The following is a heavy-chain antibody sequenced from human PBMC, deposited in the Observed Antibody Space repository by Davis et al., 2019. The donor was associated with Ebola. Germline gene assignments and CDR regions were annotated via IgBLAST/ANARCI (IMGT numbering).Heavy chain of an antibody. D-gene: IGHD6-19*01. Sequence: GESLKISCAASGFTVSSNYMSWVRQAPGKGLEWVSVIYSGGSTYYADSVKGRFTISRDNSKNTLYLQMNSLRAEDTAVYYCARIAVAGPIGYWGQGTLVTVSS. CDR2: IYSGGST. CDR3: ARIAVAGPIGY. V-gene: IGHV3-66*01. CDR1: GFTVSSNY. J-gene: IGHJ4*02.